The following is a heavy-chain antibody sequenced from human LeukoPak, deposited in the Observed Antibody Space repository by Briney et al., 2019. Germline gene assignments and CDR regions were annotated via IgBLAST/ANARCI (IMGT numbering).Heavy chain of an antibody. CDR1: GFTFTNAW. V-gene: IGHV3-15*01. Sequence: GGSLGLSCAASGFTFTNAWMNWVRQAPGKGLEWVGRIKSKTDGGTSDYAAPVTGRFTISRDDSKSTLYLEMNSLKTEDTGVYYCSTLWYGAWGQGTLVTVSS. CDR2: IKSKTDGGTS. CDR3: STLWYGA. J-gene: IGHJ5*02. D-gene: IGHD3-10*01.